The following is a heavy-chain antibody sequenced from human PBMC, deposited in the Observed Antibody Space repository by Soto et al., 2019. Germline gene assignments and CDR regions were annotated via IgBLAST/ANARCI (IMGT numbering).Heavy chain of an antibody. V-gene: IGHV4-34*01. D-gene: IGHD5-12*01. CDR3: ARSGLRWLRFGGAFDI. Sequence: SETLSLTCAVYGGSFSGYYWSWIRQPPGKGLEWIGEINHSGSTNYNPSIKSRVTISVDTSKNQLSLKLSPVTAADTAVYYCARSGLRWLRFGGAFDIWGQGTMVTVSS. J-gene: IGHJ3*02. CDR2: INHSGST. CDR1: GGSFSGYY.